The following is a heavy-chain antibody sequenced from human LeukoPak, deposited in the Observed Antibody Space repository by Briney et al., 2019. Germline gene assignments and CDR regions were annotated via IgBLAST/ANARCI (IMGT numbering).Heavy chain of an antibody. CDR2: INHSGST. Sequence: GSLRLSCAASGFTFSAYWMSWIRQPPGKGLEWIGEINHSGSTNYNPSLKSRVTISVDTSKNQFSLKLSSVTAAGTAVYYCARATVTNMDVWGKGTTVTVSS. CDR3: ARATVTNMDV. CDR1: GFTFSAYW. V-gene: IGHV4-34*01. J-gene: IGHJ6*03. D-gene: IGHD4-17*01.